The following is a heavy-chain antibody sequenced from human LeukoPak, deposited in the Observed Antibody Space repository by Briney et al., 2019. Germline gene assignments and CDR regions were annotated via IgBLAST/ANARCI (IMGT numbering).Heavy chain of an antibody. CDR2: ISSSGSTI. CDR3: ASSRYGGSSWSLDY. V-gene: IGHV3-11*04. D-gene: IGHD6-13*01. CDR1: GFTFSDYY. J-gene: IGHJ4*02. Sequence: PGGSLRLSCAASGFTFSDYYMSWIRQAPGKGLEWVSYISSSGSTIYYADSVKGRFTISRDNAKNSLYLQMNSLRAEDTAVYYCASSRYGGSSWSLDYWGQGTLVTVSS.